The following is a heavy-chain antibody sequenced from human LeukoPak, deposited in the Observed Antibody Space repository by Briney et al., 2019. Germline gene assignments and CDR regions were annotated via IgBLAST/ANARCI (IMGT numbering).Heavy chain of an antibody. CDR3: ARGIVVVPAAIVSWWFDP. J-gene: IGHJ5*02. Sequence: SVKVSCKASGGTFSSYAISWVRQTPGQGLEWMGRIIPILGIANYAQKFQGRVTITADKSTSTAYMELSSLRSEDTAVYYCARGIVVVPAAIVSWWFDPWGQGTLVTVSS. D-gene: IGHD2-2*01. CDR1: GGTFSSYA. V-gene: IGHV1-69*04. CDR2: IIPILGIA.